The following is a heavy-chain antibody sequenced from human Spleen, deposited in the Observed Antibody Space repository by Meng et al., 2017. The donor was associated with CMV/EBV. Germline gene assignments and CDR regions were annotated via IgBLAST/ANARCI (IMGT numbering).Heavy chain of an antibody. CDR1: GYYFTDYY. CDR2: INPSGGST. V-gene: IGHV1-46*01. D-gene: IGHD6-13*01. Sequence: ASVKVSCKASGYYFTDYYIHWVRQAPGQGLEWMGMINPSGGSTHYAQKFQGRVTLTRDTSTSTVYMQLSSLRSEDTAVYYCARDLGTAAGIGWGQGTLVTVSS. J-gene: IGHJ4*01. CDR3: ARDLGTAAGIG.